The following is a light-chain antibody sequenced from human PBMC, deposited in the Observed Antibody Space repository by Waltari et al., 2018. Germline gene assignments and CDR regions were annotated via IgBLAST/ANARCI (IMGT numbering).Light chain of an antibody. CDR1: IIGSKS. CDR2: DDT. J-gene: IGLJ1*01. Sequence: SYLLTQSPSVSVAPGQTARITCGGYIIGSKSVHWYQQKPGQDPVLVVYDDTARPSGIPERFSGSNSGNTATLTIRRVEAGDEAEYYCQVWDSIDYYVFGSGTKVTVL. CDR3: QVWDSIDYYV. V-gene: IGLV3-21*02.